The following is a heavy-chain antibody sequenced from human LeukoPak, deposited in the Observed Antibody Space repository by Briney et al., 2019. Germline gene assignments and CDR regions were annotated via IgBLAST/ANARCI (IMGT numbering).Heavy chain of an antibody. J-gene: IGHJ4*02. Sequence: ASVKVSCKASGGTFSSYAINWVRQAPGQGLEWMGGVIPIFGTANYAQKFQGRVTITTDESTSTAYMELSSLRSEDTAVYYCAREDYSNYSYFDYWGQGALVTVSS. CDR3: AREDYSNYSYFDY. D-gene: IGHD4-11*01. V-gene: IGHV1-69*05. CDR1: GGTFSSYA. CDR2: VIPIFGTA.